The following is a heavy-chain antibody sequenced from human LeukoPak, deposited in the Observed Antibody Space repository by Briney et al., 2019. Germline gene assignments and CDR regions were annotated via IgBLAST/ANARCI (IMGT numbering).Heavy chain of an antibody. CDR2: IYYSGST. CDR3: ARAPPSDYDILTGYSPFDY. J-gene: IGHJ4*02. Sequence: PSETLSLTCTVSGGSTSSYYWSWIRQPPGKGLEWIGYIYYSGSTNYNPSLKSRVTISVDTSKNQFSLKLSSVTAADTAVYYCARAPPSDYDILTGYSPFDYWGQGTLVTVSS. V-gene: IGHV4-59*01. CDR1: GGSTSSYY. D-gene: IGHD3-9*01.